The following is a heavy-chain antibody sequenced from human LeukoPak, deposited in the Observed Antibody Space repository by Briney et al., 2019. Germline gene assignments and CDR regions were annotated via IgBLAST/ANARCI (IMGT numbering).Heavy chain of an antibody. CDR3: ARKRSGSLDY. J-gene: IGHJ4*02. D-gene: IGHD3-10*01. V-gene: IGHV3-74*01. CDR2: INSDGSRT. CDR1: GFTFSSFW. Sequence: GGSLRLSCAASGFTFSSFWMHWVRHAPGKGLGWVSRINSDGSRTSYADSVKGRFTISRDNAKNTLYLQMNSLRAEDTAVYYCARKRSGSLDYWGQGTLVTVSS.